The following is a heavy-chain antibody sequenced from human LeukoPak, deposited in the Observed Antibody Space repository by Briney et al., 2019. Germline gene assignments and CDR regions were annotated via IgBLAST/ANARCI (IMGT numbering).Heavy chain of an antibody. CDR3: AKVRCSSTSCPGYYYYGMDV. J-gene: IGHJ6*02. Sequence: GGSLRLSCAAPGFTFSSYAVSWVRQAPGKGLEWVSAISGSGGNPYYADSVKGRFTISRDNSKNTLYLQMNSLRAEDTAVYYCAKVRCSSTSCPGYYYYGMDVWGRGTTVTVSS. D-gene: IGHD2-2*01. CDR2: ISGSGGNP. CDR1: GFTFSSYA. V-gene: IGHV3-23*01.